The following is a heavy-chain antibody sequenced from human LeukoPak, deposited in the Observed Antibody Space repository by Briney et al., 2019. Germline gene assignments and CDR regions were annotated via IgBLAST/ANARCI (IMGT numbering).Heavy chain of an antibody. J-gene: IGHJ6*02. Sequence: SETLSLTCSVAGGSLSNYYWTWIRQPPGKGLEWIGYMYYTGSTNYNPSLKSRVTISRATSKNHFSLKLNSVTAADTAVYYCARVSVVYGMDVWGRGTTVTVSS. CDR2: MYYTGST. V-gene: IGHV4-59*01. CDR1: GGSLSNYY. CDR3: ARVSVVYGMDV.